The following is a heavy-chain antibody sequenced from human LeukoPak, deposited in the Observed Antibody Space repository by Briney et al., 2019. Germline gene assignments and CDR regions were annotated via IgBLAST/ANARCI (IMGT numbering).Heavy chain of an antibody. J-gene: IGHJ2*01. CDR2: IYYSGST. D-gene: IGHD6-13*01. CDR3: ARDNLYSSTWYWYFDL. Sequence: SETLSLTCTVSGGSISSYYWSWIRQPPGKGLEWIGYIYYSGSTNYNPSLKSRVTISVDTSKNQLSLKLSSVTAADTAVYYCARDNLYSSTWYWYFDLWGRGTLVTVSS. V-gene: IGHV4-59*01. CDR1: GGSISSYY.